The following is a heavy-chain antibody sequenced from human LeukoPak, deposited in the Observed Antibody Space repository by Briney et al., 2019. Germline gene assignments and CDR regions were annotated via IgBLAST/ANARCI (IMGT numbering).Heavy chain of an antibody. V-gene: IGHV3-23*01. Sequence: GGSLRLSCAASGFTFSSYAMSWVRQAPGKGLEWVSAISGSGGSTYYADSVKGRFTISRDNAKNSLYLQMNSLRAEDTAVYYCARDLGGGYGDYFDYWGQGTLVTVSS. D-gene: IGHD4-17*01. CDR3: ARDLGGGYGDYFDY. J-gene: IGHJ4*02. CDR2: ISGSGGST. CDR1: GFTFSSYA.